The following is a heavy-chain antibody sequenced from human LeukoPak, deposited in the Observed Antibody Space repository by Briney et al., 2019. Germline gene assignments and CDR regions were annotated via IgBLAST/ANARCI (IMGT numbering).Heavy chain of an antibody. J-gene: IGHJ4*02. Sequence: SVKVSCKASGGTFSSYAISWVRQAPGQGLEWMGRIIPIFGTANYAQKFQGRVTITTDESTSTAYMELSSLRSEDTAVYYCAREASAMIVVAYYFDYWGRGTLVTVSS. D-gene: IGHD3-22*01. CDR1: GGTFSSYA. CDR3: AREASAMIVVAYYFDY. CDR2: IIPIFGTA. V-gene: IGHV1-69*05.